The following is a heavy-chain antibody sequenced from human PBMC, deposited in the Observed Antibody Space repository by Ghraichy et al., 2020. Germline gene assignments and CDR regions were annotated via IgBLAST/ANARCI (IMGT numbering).Heavy chain of an antibody. CDR1: GFTFSNYW. J-gene: IGHJ4*02. V-gene: IGHV3-7*01. Sequence: GGSLRLSCAASGFTFSNYWMSWVRQAPGKGLEWVANIKQDGSEKYYVDSVKGRFTISRDNAKNSLYLQMNSLRVEDTAVYYCARDGRRSRDGYNFGGQGTLVTVSS. CDR2: IKQDGSEK. CDR3: ARDGRRSRDGYNF. D-gene: IGHD5-24*01.